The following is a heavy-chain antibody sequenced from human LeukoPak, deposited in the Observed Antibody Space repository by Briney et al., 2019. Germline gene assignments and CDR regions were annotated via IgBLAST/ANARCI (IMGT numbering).Heavy chain of an antibody. CDR1: GFIFSSYG. Sequence: GGSLRLSCAASGFIFSSYGMHWVRQAPGKGLGWVAVIWYDGSNKYYADSVKGRLTISRDDSKNTLYLQMDSLRAEDTAVYYCARDRDDAFDIWGQGTMVTISS. CDR3: ARDRDDAFDI. J-gene: IGHJ3*02. CDR2: IWYDGSNK. V-gene: IGHV3-33*01.